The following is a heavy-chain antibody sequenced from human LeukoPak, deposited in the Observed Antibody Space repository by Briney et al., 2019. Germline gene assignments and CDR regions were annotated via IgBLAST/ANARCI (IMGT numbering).Heavy chain of an antibody. V-gene: IGHV3-72*01. CDR1: GFTFSDHY. CDR2: TRNKANSYTT. D-gene: IGHD3-22*01. Sequence: GGSLRLSCAASGFTFSDHYMDWVRQAPGKGLEGVGRTRNKANSYTTEYAASVKGRFTISRDDSKNSLYLQMNSLKTENTAVYYFARVYYDSSGSKIDYWGQGTLVTGSS. CDR3: ARVYYDSSGSKIDY. J-gene: IGHJ4*02.